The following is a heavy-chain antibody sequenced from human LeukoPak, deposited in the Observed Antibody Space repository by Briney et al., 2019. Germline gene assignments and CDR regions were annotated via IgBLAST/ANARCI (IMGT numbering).Heavy chain of an antibody. CDR3: ARDRVGATDYFDY. Sequence: GRSLRLSCAASGFTFSSYAMHWVRQAPGKGLEWVAVISYDGSNKYYADSEKGRFTISRDNSKNTLYLQMNSLRAEDTAVYYCARDRVGATDYFDYWGQGTLVTVSS. J-gene: IGHJ4*02. CDR1: GFTFSSYA. CDR2: ISYDGSNK. V-gene: IGHV3-30-3*01. D-gene: IGHD1-26*01.